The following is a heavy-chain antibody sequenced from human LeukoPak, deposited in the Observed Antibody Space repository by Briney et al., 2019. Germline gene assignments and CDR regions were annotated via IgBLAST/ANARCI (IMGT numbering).Heavy chain of an antibody. D-gene: IGHD1-14*01. CDR2: ISTSAAGT. Sequence: GGSLRLSCAASAFTFSNYFMSWVRQAPGKGLEWVSSISTSAAGTYYADSVKGRFTISRDNAKNTLNLQMNSLRAEDTALYYGARDYQVSYWGQGTLVTVSS. V-gene: IGHV3-23*01. CDR3: ARDYQVSY. J-gene: IGHJ4*02. CDR1: AFTFSNYF.